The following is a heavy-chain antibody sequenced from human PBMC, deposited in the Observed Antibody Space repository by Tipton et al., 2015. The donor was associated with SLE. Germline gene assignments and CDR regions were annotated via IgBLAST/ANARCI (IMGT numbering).Heavy chain of an antibody. CDR3: ARTVGDQYNWFDP. D-gene: IGHD1-26*01. Sequence: QLVQSGPAVKKPGASVKVSCKASGYTFASYGINWVRQAPGQGLEWMGWISTYNGNTNYAQKLQGRVTMTTDTSTSTAYMELRSLTSDDTAVYYCARTVGDQYNWFDPWGQGTLVTVSS. CDR1: GYTFASYG. V-gene: IGHV1-18*01. CDR2: ISTYNGNT. J-gene: IGHJ5*02.